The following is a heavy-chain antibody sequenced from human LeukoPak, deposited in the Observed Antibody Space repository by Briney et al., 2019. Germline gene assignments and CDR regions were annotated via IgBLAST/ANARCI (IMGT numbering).Heavy chain of an antibody. V-gene: IGHV3-20*04. CDR2: INWNGGST. CDR3: ARDRYYGSGSYYNGGGFDP. CDR1: GFTFDYYG. Sequence: GGSLRLSCAASGFTFDYYGMSWVRQAPGKGLEWVSGINWNGGSTGYADSVKGRFTISRDNAKNSLYLQMNSLRAEDTALYYCARDRYYGSGSYYNGGGFDPWGQETLITVSS. J-gene: IGHJ5*02. D-gene: IGHD3-10*01.